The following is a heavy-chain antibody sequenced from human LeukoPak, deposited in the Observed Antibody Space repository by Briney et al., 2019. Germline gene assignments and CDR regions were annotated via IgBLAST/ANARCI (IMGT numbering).Heavy chain of an antibody. V-gene: IGHV3-23*01. CDR3: AKGTQDFDY. Sequence: GGSLRLSCAASGFIVSNVWMSWVRQAPGKGLEWVSAISGSGGSTYYADSVKGRFTISRDNSKNTLYLQMNSLRAEDTTVYYCAKGTQDFDYWGQGTLVTVSS. CDR1: GFIVSNVW. J-gene: IGHJ4*02. CDR2: ISGSGGST.